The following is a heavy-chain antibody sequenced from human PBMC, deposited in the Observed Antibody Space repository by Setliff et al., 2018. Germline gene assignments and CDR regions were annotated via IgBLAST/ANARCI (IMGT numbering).Heavy chain of an antibody. CDR3: TFARDGYDVFDI. CDR1: GFSLSGSA. J-gene: IGHJ3*02. CDR2: IRGRTDNYAT. D-gene: IGHD5-18*01. V-gene: IGHV3-73*01. Sequence: LSCAASGFSLSGSAVYWVRQASVKGLEWIGRIRGRTDNYATAYAASVRGRFTISRDDSKNTAYLQMNSLKTEDTAVYYCTFARDGYDVFDIWGQGTMVTVSS.